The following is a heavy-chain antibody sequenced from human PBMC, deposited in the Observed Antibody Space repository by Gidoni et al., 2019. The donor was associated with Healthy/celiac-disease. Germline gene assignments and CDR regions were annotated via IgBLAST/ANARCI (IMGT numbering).Heavy chain of an antibody. CDR1: GFPFSSYA. CDR3: AKDGALGWELPRGFDY. Sequence: EVQLLESWGGLVQPGGSLRLSCAASGFPFSSYAMSWVRQAQGKGLEWVSAISGGGGSKYYADSGKGRFTISRDNSKNTLYLQMNSLRAEDTAVYYCAKDGALGWELPRGFDYWGQGTLVTVSS. V-gene: IGHV3-23*01. CDR2: ISGGGGSK. J-gene: IGHJ4*02. D-gene: IGHD1-26*01.